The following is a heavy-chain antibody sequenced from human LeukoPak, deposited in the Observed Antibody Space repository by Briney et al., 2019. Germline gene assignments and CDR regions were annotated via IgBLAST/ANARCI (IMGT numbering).Heavy chain of an antibody. D-gene: IGHD6-13*01. Sequence: PGGSLRLSCAASGFTFSSQWMGWVRQAPGKGLEWVANVNQGGAEKFYVDSVKGQFTISRDNSKNTLYLQMDSLRAEDTAVYYCARATAGTEYYFEYWAQGTLVPVPS. CDR3: ARATAGTEYYFEY. CDR2: VNQGGAEK. J-gene: IGHJ4*02. CDR1: GFTFSSQW. V-gene: IGHV3-7*04.